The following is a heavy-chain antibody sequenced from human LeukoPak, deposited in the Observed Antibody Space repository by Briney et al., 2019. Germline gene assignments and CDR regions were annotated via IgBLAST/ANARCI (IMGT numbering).Heavy chain of an antibody. D-gene: IGHD1-26*01. CDR2: IYTSGST. CDR3: ARSRSCGNWFDP. Sequence: SQTLSLTCTVSGGSMSSNSYYWSWIRQPAGKGLEWIGRIYTSGSTNYNPSLKSRVTISVDTSKNQFSLKLSSVTAADTAVYYCARSRSCGNWFDPWGQGTLVTVSS. CDR1: GGSMSSNSYY. V-gene: IGHV4-61*02. J-gene: IGHJ5*02.